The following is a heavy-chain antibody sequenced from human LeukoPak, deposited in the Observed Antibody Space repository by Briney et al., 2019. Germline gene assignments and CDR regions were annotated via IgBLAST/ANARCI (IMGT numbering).Heavy chain of an antibody. CDR2: ISGSGGST. D-gene: IGHD5-18*01. Sequence: GGSLRLSCAASGFTFSSYAMSWVRQAPGKGLEWVSAISGSGGSTYYADSVKGRFTISRDNSKNTRYLQMNSLRAEDTAVYYCAKDPSRSSGYSFGYDYWGQGTLVTVSS. V-gene: IGHV3-23*01. J-gene: IGHJ4*02. CDR1: GFTFSSYA. CDR3: AKDPSRSSGYSFGYDY.